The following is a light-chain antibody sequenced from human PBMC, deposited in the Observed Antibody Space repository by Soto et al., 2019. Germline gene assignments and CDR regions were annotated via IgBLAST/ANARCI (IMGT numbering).Light chain of an antibody. CDR3: QQYKDYPLT. Sequence: DIQMTQSPSSLSASVGDRITITCRASQDITTSLVWFQLKPGKAPKSLIYAASRLLSGVPSKFSGSGSGTDFTLTISSLQPEDFATYYCQQYKDYPLTFGGGTRVEI. J-gene: IGKJ4*01. V-gene: IGKV1-16*02. CDR1: QDITTS. CDR2: AAS.